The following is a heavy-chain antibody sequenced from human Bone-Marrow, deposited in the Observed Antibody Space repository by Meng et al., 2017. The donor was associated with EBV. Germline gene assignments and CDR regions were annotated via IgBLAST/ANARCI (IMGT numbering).Heavy chain of an antibody. CDR3: ARVSRTNIGRLDY. CDR1: GGSLRGYY. CDR2: INHSGST. D-gene: IGHD2/OR15-2a*01. J-gene: IGHJ4*02. V-gene: IGHV4-34*01. Sequence: QVQLHRGGAGLLKPSEPLSLSCTVHGGSLRGYYWSWIRQPPGKGLEWIGEINHSGSTDFNSSLESRVTMSVDTSKNQFSLRLNSVTAADTAVYYCARVSRTNIGRLDYWGQGSLVTVSS.